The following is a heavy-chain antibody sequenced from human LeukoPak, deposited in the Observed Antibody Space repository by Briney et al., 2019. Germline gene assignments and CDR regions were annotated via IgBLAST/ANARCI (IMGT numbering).Heavy chain of an antibody. J-gene: IGHJ5*02. Sequence: GSLRLSCAASGFTFSSYALSWVRQAPGKGLEWVSAISGSGGSTYYADSVKGRFTISRDNSKNTLYPQMNSLRAEDTAVYYCAKEAVKYYYDSSGYFPAGNWFDPWGQGTLVTVSS. CDR2: ISGSGGST. V-gene: IGHV3-23*01. D-gene: IGHD3-22*01. CDR1: GFTFSSYA. CDR3: AKEAVKYYYDSSGYFPAGNWFDP.